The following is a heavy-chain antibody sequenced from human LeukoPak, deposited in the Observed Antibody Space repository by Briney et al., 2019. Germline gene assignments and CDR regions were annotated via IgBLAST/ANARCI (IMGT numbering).Heavy chain of an antibody. D-gene: IGHD6-19*01. V-gene: IGHV1-69*04. CDR2: IIPILGIA. Sequence: GASVKVSCKASGGTFSSYAISWVRQAPGQGLEWMGRIIPILGIANYAQKFQGRVTITADKSTSTAYMELSSLRSEDTAVYYCARDLGSSGSHNWFDPWGQGTLVTVSS. J-gene: IGHJ5*02. CDR3: ARDLGSSGSHNWFDP. CDR1: GGTFSSYA.